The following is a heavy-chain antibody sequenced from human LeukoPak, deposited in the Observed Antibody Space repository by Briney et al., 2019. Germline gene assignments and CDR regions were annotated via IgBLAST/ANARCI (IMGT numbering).Heavy chain of an antibody. J-gene: IGHJ4*02. D-gene: IGHD6-13*01. CDR1: GGSFSGYY. CDR2: INHSGST. CDR3: ARGGLTQRGYIAVAAYFDY. V-gene: IGHV4-34*01. Sequence: SETLSLTCAVYGGSFSGYYWSWIRQPPGKGLEWIGEINHSGSTNYNPSLKSRVTISVDTSKNQFSLKLSSVTAADTAVYYCARGGLTQRGYIAVAAYFDYWGQGTLVTVSS.